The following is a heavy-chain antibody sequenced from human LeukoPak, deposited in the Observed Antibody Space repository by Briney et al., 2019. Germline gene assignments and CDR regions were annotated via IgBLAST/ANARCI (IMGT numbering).Heavy chain of an antibody. CDR2: IYPDDSDT. V-gene: IGHV5-51*01. D-gene: IGHD2-15*01. Sequence: GESLKISCKGSGYSFANYWIAWVRQMPGKGLEWMGIIYPDDSDTRYSPSFQGQVTISADKSISTAYLQWSSLKASDTAVYYCVRQGGGYCSGGTCYTDYWGQGTLVTVSS. CDR1: GYSFANYW. CDR3: VRQGGGYCSGGTCYTDY. J-gene: IGHJ4*02.